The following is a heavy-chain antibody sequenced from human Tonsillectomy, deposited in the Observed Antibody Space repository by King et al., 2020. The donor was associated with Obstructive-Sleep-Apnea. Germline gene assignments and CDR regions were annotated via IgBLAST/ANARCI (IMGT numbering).Heavy chain of an antibody. CDR2: INYSGST. V-gene: IGHV4-39*07. J-gene: IGHJ6*02. CDR3: ARGTRDYYGMDV. Sequence: QLQESGPGLVKPSETLSLTCTVSGGSISSSSHYWGWIRQPPGKGLEWIGNINYSGSTNFNSSLKSRVTISIDTSKNQFSLKLSSVTAADTAVYYCARGTRDYYGMDVWGQGTTATVSS. CDR1: GGSISSSSHY.